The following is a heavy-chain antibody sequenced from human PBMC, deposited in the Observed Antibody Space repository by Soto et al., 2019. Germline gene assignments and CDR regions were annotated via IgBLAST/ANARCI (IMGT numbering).Heavy chain of an antibody. Sequence: ASVKVSCKASGYAFTSNGISWVRQAPGQGLEWMGWISAYNGNTNYAQKLQGRVTMTTDTSTSTAYMELRSLKASDTAIYYCARLLAYSGSYLDYGMDVWGQGTTVTVSS. CDR3: ARLLAYSGSYLDYGMDV. J-gene: IGHJ6*02. CDR1: GYAFTSNG. V-gene: IGHV1-18*01. CDR2: ISAYNGNT. D-gene: IGHD1-26*01.